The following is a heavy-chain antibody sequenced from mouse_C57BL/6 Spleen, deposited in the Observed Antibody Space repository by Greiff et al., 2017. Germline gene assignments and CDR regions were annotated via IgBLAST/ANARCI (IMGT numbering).Heavy chain of an antibody. V-gene: IGHV1-53*01. J-gene: IGHJ4*01. CDR1: GYTFTSYW. CDR2: INPSNGGT. CDR3: AITTVVANYAMDY. D-gene: IGHD1-1*01. Sequence: VQLLESGTELVKPGASVKLSCKASGYTFTSYWMHWVKQRPGQGLEWIGNINPSNGGTNYNEKFKSKATLTVDKSSSTAYMQLSSLTSEDSAVYYCAITTVVANYAMDYWGQGTSVTVSS.